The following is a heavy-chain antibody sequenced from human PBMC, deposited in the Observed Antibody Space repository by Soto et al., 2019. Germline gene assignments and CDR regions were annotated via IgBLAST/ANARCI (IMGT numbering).Heavy chain of an antibody. D-gene: IGHD5-12*01. CDR1: GFTFSSYA. J-gene: IGHJ6*02. V-gene: IGHV3-23*01. CDR3: AKGATVESGYGPLWYYGVDV. CDR2: IRGSGGNT. Sequence: EVQLLESGGGLVQPGGSLRLSCAPSGFTFSSYAMRWVRQAPGKGLEWVSTIRGSGGNTYTADSVKGRFTVSRDNFKKTLSLQMNSLRDEDTAVYFCAKGATVESGYGPLWYYGVDVWGQGTTVTVSS.